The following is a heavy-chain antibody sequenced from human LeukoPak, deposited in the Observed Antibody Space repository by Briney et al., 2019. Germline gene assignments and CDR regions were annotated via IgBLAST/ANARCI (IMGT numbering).Heavy chain of an antibody. CDR3: ARDKAYSFAY. CDR1: GFTFRAYS. V-gene: IGHV3-48*01. J-gene: IGHJ4*02. Sequence: PGGSLRLSCAASGFTFRAYSMNWVRQAPEKGLEWVSDIGSSSSPIYYADSVKGRFTISRDNAKNSLYLQMDSLRAEDTAVYYCARDKAYSFAYWGQGTLVTVSS. D-gene: IGHD4-11*01. CDR2: IGSSSSPI.